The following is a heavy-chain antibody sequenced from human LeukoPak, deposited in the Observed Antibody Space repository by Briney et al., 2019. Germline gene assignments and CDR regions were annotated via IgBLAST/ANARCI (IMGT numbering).Heavy chain of an antibody. CDR3: ARGATIFGVANFDY. CDR2: INPNSGGT. Sequence: ASVKVSCKASGYTFTGYYMRWVRQAPGQGLEWMGRINPNSGGTNYAQKFQGRVTMTRDTSISTAYMELSRLRSDDTAVYYCARGATIFGVANFDYWGQGTLVTVSS. V-gene: IGHV1-2*06. D-gene: IGHD3-3*01. J-gene: IGHJ4*02. CDR1: GYTFTGYY.